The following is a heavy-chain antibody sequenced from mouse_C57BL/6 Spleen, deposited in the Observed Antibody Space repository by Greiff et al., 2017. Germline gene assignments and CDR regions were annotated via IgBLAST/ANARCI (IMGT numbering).Heavy chain of an antibody. CDR1: GYAFSSSW. Sequence: QVQLQQSGPELVKPGASVKISCTASGYAFSSSWMNWVKQRPGKGLEWIGRIYPGDGDTNYNGKFKGKATLTADKSSSTAYMQLSSLTSEDSAVYFCAREVPTFYYFDYWGQGTTLTVSS. D-gene: IGHD6-1*01. J-gene: IGHJ2*01. CDR2: IYPGDGDT. CDR3: AREVPTFYYFDY. V-gene: IGHV1-82*01.